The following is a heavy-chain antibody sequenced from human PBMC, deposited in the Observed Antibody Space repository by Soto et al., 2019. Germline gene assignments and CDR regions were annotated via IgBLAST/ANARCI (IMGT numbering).Heavy chain of an antibody. D-gene: IGHD1-26*01. Sequence: QVHLVQSGAEVQKPGASVRISCQASGYAFTTSAIHWVRQAPGQSLEWMGRINPATGDTKYSQNVRGRVTFALDTSATTAYMDLRSLASHDTAVYYCARASGRSKLLPFYFDPWGQGTQVTVSS. CDR3: ARASGRSKLLPFYFDP. CDR1: GYAFTTSA. J-gene: IGHJ5*02. CDR2: INPATGDT. V-gene: IGHV1-3*01.